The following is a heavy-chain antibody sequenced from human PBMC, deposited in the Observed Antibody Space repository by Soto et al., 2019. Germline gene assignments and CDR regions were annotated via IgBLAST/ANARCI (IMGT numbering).Heavy chain of an antibody. V-gene: IGHV4-59*08. CDR3: ARQSKNWFDP. Sequence: SETLSLTCTVSGGSISSYYWSWIRQPPGKGLEWIGYIYYSGSTNYNPSLKSRVTISVDTSKNQFSLKLSSVTAADTAVYYCARQSKNWFDPWGQGTLVTVSS. J-gene: IGHJ5*02. CDR2: IYYSGST. CDR1: GGSISSYY.